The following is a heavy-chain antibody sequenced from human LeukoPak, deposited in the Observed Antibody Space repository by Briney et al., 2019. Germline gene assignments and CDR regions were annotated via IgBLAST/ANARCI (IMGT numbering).Heavy chain of an antibody. CDR3: TRGIVATIGDY. V-gene: IGHV3-49*04. D-gene: IGHD5-12*01. Sequence: GRSLRLSCTASGFTFGDYAMSWVRQAPGKGLEWVGFIRSKAYGGTTEYAASVKGRFTISRDDSKSFAYLQMNSLKTEDTAVYYCTRGIVATIGDYWGQGTLVTVSS. CDR2: IRSKAYGGTT. J-gene: IGHJ4*02. CDR1: GFTFGDYA.